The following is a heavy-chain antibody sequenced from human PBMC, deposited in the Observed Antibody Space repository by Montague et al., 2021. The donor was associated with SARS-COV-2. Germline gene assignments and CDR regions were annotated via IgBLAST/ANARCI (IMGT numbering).Heavy chain of an antibody. D-gene: IGHD3-3*01. V-gene: IGHV4-39*07. CDR3: ARGGLAGGNYDIWSFSYTSPLDY. J-gene: IGHJ4*02. CDR2: IYYSGST. Sequence: SETLSLTCTVSGGSISSSSYYWGWIRQAPGKGLEWIGSIYYSGSTYYNPSLKSRVTISVDTSKNQFSLKLSSVTAADTAIYYCARGGLAGGNYDIWSFSYTSPLDYWGQGTLVTVSS. CDR1: GGSISSSSYY.